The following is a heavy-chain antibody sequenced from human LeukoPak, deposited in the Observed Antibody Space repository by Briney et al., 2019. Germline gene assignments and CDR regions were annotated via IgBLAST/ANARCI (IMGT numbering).Heavy chain of an antibody. V-gene: IGHV4-39*07. J-gene: IGHJ4*02. CDR1: GGSISSSSYY. CDR3: AREGVITTIRGVNFGY. D-gene: IGHD3-10*01. CDR2: IYYSGST. Sequence: PSETLSLTCTVSGGSISSSSYYWGWIRQPPGKGLEWIGSIYYSGSTYYHPSLESRVTISVDTSKNQFSLKLSSVTAADTAVYYCAREGVITTIRGVNFGYWGQGTLVSVSS.